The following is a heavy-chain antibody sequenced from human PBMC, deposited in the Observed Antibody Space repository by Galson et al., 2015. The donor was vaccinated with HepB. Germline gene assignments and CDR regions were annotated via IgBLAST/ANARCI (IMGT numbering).Heavy chain of an antibody. CDR1: GGPVTSYF. D-gene: IGHD3/OR15-3a*01. J-gene: IGHJ3*01. CDR2: IYYGGSA. Sequence: SETLSLTCTVSGGPVTSYFWTWVRQPPGKGLEWIGYIYYGGSANYNPSLQSRVTLSLDTSKNQVSLKLSSVTAADTAVYYCSRFGSGFPVWGQGTMVTVSS. V-gene: IGHV4-59*02. CDR3: SRFGSGFPV.